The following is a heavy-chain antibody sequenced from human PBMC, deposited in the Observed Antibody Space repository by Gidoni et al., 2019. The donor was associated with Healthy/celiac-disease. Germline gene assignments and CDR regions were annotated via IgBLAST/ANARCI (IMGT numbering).Heavy chain of an antibody. CDR2: ISWNSGSI. V-gene: IGHV3-9*01. CDR3: ASSGSNLYYYYGMDV. J-gene: IGHJ6*02. CDR1: GFTFAYYA. D-gene: IGHD1-26*01. Sequence: EVQLVASGGGLVQPGRSPRLACAASGFTFAYYAMHWVRQAPGKGLEWVSGISWNSGSIGYADSVKGRFTISRDNAKNSLYLQMNSLRAEDTALYYCASSGSNLYYYYGMDVWGQGTTVTVSS.